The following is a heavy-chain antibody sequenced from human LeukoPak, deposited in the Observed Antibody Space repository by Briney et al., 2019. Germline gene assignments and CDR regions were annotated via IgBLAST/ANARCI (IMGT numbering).Heavy chain of an antibody. V-gene: IGHV3-48*01. Sequence: GGSLRLSCAASGFTFSSYSMNWVRQAPGKGLEWVSYISSSSSTIYYADSVKGRFTISRDNAKNSLYLQMNSLRAEDTAVYYCAREGYDSSGYSTESLDYWGQGTLVTVSS. D-gene: IGHD3-22*01. CDR1: GFTFSSYS. J-gene: IGHJ4*02. CDR3: AREGYDSSGYSTESLDY. CDR2: ISSSSSTI.